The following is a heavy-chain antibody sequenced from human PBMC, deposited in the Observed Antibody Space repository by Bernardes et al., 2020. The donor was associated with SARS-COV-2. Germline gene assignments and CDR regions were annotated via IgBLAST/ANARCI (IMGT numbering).Heavy chain of an antibody. D-gene: IGHD4-17*01. CDR1: GYTLTELS. CDR2: FDPEDVEA. V-gene: IGHV1-24*01. J-gene: IGHJ2*01. Sequence: ASVKDSCKVSGYTLTELSMHWVRQAPGKGLEWMGGFDPEDVEAIYTQKFQGRVTMTEDTSTDTVYMELSSLASEDTAVYYCAAAHMATVMTYWFFDRWGRGTRVTV. CDR3: AAAHMATVMTYWFFDR.